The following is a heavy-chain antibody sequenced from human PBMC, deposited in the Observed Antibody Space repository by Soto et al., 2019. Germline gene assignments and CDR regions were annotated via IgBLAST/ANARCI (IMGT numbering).Heavy chain of an antibody. Sequence: EVQLVESGGGLVQPGGSLRLSCAASGFTFRTYWMNWVRQAPGKGLEWVANIKEDGSKKNFVDSVKGRFTISRDNAKNLWNVQMNSLRTEDTVVYYCARDGNNWTDFDYGGQGTLV. CDR2: IKEDGSKK. J-gene: IGHJ4*02. D-gene: IGHD1-20*01. V-gene: IGHV3-7*01. CDR3: ARDGNNWTDFDY. CDR1: GFTFRTYW.